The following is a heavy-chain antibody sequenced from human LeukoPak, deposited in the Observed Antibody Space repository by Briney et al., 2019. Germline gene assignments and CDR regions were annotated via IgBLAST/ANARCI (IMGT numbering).Heavy chain of an antibody. CDR3: ARDPRKYYDSSGPFDY. CDR1: GYTFTSYG. J-gene: IGHJ4*02. CDR2: ISAYNGNT. V-gene: IGHV1-18*01. Sequence: ASVKVSCKASGYTFTSYGISWVRQAPGQGLEWMGWISAYNGNTNYAQKLQGRVTMTTDTSTSTAYMELRSLRSDDTAVYYCARDPRKYYDSSGPFDYWGQGTLVTVSS. D-gene: IGHD3-22*01.